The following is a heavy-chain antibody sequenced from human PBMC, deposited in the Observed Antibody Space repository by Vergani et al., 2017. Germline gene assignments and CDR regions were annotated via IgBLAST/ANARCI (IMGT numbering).Heavy chain of an antibody. CDR2: ISGSGGST. CDR1: GFTFSSYA. V-gene: IGHV3-23*01. J-gene: IGHJ2*01. Sequence: EVQLLESGGGLVQPGGSLRLSCAASGFTFSSYAMSWVRQAPGKGLEWVSAISGSGGSTYYAGSVKGRFTISRDNSKNTLYLQMNSLRAEDTAVYYCAKRGALYYYDSSGYYNILGKVTDWYFDLWGRGTLVTVSS. D-gene: IGHD3-22*01. CDR3: AKRGALYYYDSSGYYNILGKVTDWYFDL.